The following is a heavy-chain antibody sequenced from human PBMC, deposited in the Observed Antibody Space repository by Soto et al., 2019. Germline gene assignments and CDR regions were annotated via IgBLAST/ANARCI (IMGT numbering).Heavy chain of an antibody. J-gene: IGHJ4*02. D-gene: IGHD4-4*01. CDR3: ARHANRNYGLYYLDY. V-gene: IGHV4-59*08. Sequence: PSETLSLTSSVSGGAISGYFWSWIRQPPGKGLEWIGYLYYSGSTNYNPSLRSRVTISVDTSRNQFSLKLSSVTAADTAVYYCARHANRNYGLYYLDYWGQGTLVTVSS. CDR2: LYYSGST. CDR1: GGAISGYF.